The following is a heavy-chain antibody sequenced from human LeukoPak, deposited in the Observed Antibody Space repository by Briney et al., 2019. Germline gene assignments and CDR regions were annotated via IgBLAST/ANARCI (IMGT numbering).Heavy chain of an antibody. CDR1: GGSISGYY. J-gene: IGHJ4*02. CDR3: ARHNYGPYFDY. V-gene: IGHV4-59*08. D-gene: IGHD4-17*01. CDR2: IHYSGNT. Sequence: SETLSLTCTVSGGSISGYYWSWIRQPPGKGLKWIGYIHYSGNTNYNPSLKSRVTISADTSKNQFSLKLTSVTAADTAMFYCARHNYGPYFDYWGQGTLVTVSS.